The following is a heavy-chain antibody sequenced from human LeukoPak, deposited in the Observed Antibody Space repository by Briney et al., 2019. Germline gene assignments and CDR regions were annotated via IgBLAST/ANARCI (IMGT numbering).Heavy chain of an antibody. V-gene: IGHV1-18*01. CDR1: GYPFGRHG. J-gene: IGHJ5*02. CDR2: ISGYNGDT. Sequence: GASVKVSCKPSGYPFGRHGISWVRQAPGQGREWMGWISGYNGDTNYAQKFQGRVTMTKDTSASTAYMELRSLRSDDTAVYYCARDPSNSSGWKTWFDPWGQGTLVTVSS. D-gene: IGHD6-19*01. CDR3: ARDPSNSSGWKTWFDP.